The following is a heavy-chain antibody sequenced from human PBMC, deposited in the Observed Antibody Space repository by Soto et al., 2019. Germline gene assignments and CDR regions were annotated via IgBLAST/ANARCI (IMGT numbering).Heavy chain of an antibody. CDR3: AKSPGRDGYRFDY. Sequence: SVKVSCKASGVTFNRQDMRWVRQAPGQGLEWMGGIIPMFGIPHYAEKFQDRVTIRADESTSTAYLELSSLTSEDTAVYYCAKSPGRDGYRFDYWGQGTLVTVSS. D-gene: IGHD5-12*01. J-gene: IGHJ4*02. CDR1: GVTFNRQD. V-gene: IGHV1-69*13. CDR2: IIPMFGIP.